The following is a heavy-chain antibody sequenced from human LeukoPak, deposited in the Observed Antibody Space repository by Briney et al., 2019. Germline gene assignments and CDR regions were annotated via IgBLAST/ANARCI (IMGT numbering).Heavy chain of an antibody. D-gene: IGHD1-26*01. CDR3: ARDWDAMNNCFDP. V-gene: IGHV1-18*01. CDR2: ISTNSDIR. CDR1: GYTFTNYG. J-gene: IGHJ5*02. Sequence: GASVKVSCKASGYTFTNYGISWVRQAPGQGLEWMGWISTNSDIRTYAQTLQGRFTMTTDTATTTAYMELNNLTFDDTAVYYCARDWDAMNNCFDPWGQGTPATVSS.